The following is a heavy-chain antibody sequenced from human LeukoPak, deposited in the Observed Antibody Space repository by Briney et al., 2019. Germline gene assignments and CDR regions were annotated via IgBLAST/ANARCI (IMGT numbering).Heavy chain of an antibody. CDR3: ARRNYDFWSGSPSFGY. Sequence: SETLSLTCAVYGGSFSGYYWSWIRQPPGKGLEWIGEINHSGSTNYNPSLKSRVTISVDTSKNQFSLKLSSVTAADTAVYYCARRNYDFWSGSPSFGYSGQGTLVTVSS. CDR1: GGSFSGYY. J-gene: IGHJ4*02. V-gene: IGHV4-34*01. CDR2: INHSGST. D-gene: IGHD3-3*01.